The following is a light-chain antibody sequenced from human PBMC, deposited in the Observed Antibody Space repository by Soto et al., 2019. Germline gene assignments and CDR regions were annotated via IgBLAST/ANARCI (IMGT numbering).Light chain of an antibody. V-gene: IGKV3-20*01. CDR3: QQYGSSPWT. CDR2: GAS. J-gene: IGKJ1*01. CDR1: QSVTSSY. Sequence: EIVLTQSPGTLPLSPGERATLSCSASQSVTSSYLVWYQQKPGQAPRLLIYGASSRATGIPDRFSGSGSGTDFTLTISRLEPEDFAVYYCQQYGSSPWTFGQGTKVDIK.